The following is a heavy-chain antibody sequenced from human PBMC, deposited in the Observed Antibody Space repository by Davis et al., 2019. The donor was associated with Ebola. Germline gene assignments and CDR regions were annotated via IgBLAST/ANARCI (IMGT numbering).Heavy chain of an antibody. CDR3: TRTPAAGL. D-gene: IGHD6-13*01. V-gene: IGHV3-74*01. J-gene: IGHJ4*02. CDR1: GFTFSSNT. Sequence: PGGSLRLSCAASGFTFSSNTMSWVRQAPGKGLVWVSRINPDGSFTDYADSVKGRFSISRDSTSNTLYLQMNSLKSEDTAVYYCTRTPAAGLWGQGTLVTVSS. CDR2: INPDGSFT.